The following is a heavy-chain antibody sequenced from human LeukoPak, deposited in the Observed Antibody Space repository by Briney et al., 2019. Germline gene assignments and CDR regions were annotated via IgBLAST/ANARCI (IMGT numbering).Heavy chain of an antibody. Sequence: PSETLSLTCTVSGGSISSSSYYWGWIRQPPGKGLEWIGSIDYSGSTYYNPSLKSRVTISVDTSKNQFSLKLSSVTAADTAVYYCARHTRVTATIDYWGQGTLVTVSS. D-gene: IGHD4-23*01. V-gene: IGHV4-39*01. J-gene: IGHJ4*02. CDR3: ARHTRVTATIDY. CDR2: IDYSGST. CDR1: GGSISSSSYY.